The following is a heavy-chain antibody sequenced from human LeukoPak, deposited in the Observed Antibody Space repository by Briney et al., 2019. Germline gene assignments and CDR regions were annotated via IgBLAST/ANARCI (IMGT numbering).Heavy chain of an antibody. J-gene: IGHJ4*02. D-gene: IGHD3-22*01. CDR2: ISGSGGST. V-gene: IGHV3-23*01. Sequence: PGGSLRLSCAASGVTFSSYAMSWVRQAPGKGLEWVSAISGSGGSTYYADSVKGRFTISRDNSKNTLYLQMNSLRAEDTAVYYCAKAGLHYYDSSGYYGDYWGQGTLVTVSS. CDR3: AKAGLHYYDSSGYYGDY. CDR1: GVTFSSYA.